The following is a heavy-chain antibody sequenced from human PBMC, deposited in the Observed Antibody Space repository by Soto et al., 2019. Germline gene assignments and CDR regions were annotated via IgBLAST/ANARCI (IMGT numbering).Heavy chain of an antibody. CDR1: GFTFSSYG. J-gene: IGHJ4*02. CDR3: AKDLSTSRESDY. Sequence: GGSLRLSCAASGFTFSSYGMHWVRQAPGKGLEWVAVISYDGSNKYYADSVKGRFTISRDNSKNTLYLQMNSLRAEDTAVYYCAKDLSTSRESDYWGQGTLVTVSS. V-gene: IGHV3-30*18. D-gene: IGHD2-2*01. CDR2: ISYDGSNK.